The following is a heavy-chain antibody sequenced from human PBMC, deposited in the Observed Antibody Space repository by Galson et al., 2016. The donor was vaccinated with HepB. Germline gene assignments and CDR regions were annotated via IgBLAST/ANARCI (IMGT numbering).Heavy chain of an antibody. CDR2: MFWDNDK. J-gene: IGHJ3*02. V-gene: IGHV2-5*02. CDR1: GFSLSTIGVH. CDR3: AHATTTKAGGAFDT. D-gene: IGHD1-1*01. Sequence: PALVKPTQTLTLTCTFSGFSLSTIGVHVGWIRQPPGKAPEWLALMFWDNDKRYSPPLKSRLTLTKDTSKNQVVLTMTNVDPVDTGTYYCAHATTTKAGGAFDTWGQGTMVTVSS.